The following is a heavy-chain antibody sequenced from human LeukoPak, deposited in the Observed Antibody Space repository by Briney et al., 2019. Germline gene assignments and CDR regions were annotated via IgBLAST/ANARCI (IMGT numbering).Heavy chain of an antibody. CDR3: VCEILTGYYVSDY. D-gene: IGHD3-9*01. CDR2: IYYNGTT. CDR1: GFTFSSYS. J-gene: IGHJ4*02. Sequence: GSLRLSCAASGFTFSSYSVNWVRQPPGKGLEWMGSIYYNGTTYYNPSLKSRVTISVDTSKNQFSLKLNSVTAADTAVYYCVCEILTGYYVSDYWGQGTLVIVSS. V-gene: IGHV4-59*12.